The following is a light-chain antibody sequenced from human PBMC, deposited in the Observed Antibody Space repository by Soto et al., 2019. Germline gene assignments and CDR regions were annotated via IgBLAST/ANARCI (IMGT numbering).Light chain of an antibody. Sequence: TQSPATLSLSPGERATLSCRASQSVSSDLAWYHQKPGQAPRLLIYGASTRATGIPARFSGSGSGTEFTLTINSLQSEDFAVYYCQQYNNWPRTFGQGTKVDIK. J-gene: IGKJ1*01. V-gene: IGKV3-15*01. CDR1: QSVSSD. CDR3: QQYNNWPRT. CDR2: GAS.